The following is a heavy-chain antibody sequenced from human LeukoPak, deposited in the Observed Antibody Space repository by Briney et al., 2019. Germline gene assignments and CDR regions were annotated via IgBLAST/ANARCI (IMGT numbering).Heavy chain of an antibody. CDR1: GFTFSTYT. Sequence: PGGSLRLSCAASGFTFSTYTMHCVRQAPGKALEWVAVIEHDGSYTYYGESGRGRLTFSRDNSKNTLYLQSHSLKTEDTAVYYCARGYRPYNSACLFASWGQGTLVTVSS. J-gene: IGHJ4*02. D-gene: IGHD6-25*01. V-gene: IGHV3-30*04. CDR2: IEHDGSYT. CDR3: ARGYRPYNSACLFAS.